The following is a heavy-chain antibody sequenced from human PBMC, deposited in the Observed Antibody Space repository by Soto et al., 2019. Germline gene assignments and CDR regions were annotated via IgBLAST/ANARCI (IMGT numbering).Heavy chain of an antibody. J-gene: IGHJ4*02. Sequence: GGSLRLSCTVSGFAFNNYGINWVRQAPGKGLEWVSSISKSDYTYYSDSVKGRFTISSDNAKNSVSLQMNTLRVEDTAVYYCAREDSIIIPAVSDFWGQGTLVTVSS. CDR1: GFAFNNYG. D-gene: IGHD2-2*01. V-gene: IGHV3-21*01. CDR2: ISKSDYT. CDR3: AREDSIIIPAVSDF.